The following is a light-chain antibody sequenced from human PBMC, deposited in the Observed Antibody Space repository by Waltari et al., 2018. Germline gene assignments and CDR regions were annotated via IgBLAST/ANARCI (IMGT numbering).Light chain of an antibody. J-gene: IGLJ3*02. V-gene: IGLV2-8*01. CDR3: SSYAGSYTCV. CDR1: SSDVGSYNY. CDR2: DVS. Sequence: QSALTQPPSASGSPGQSGTISCTGTSSDVGSYNYVSWYQRNPGKAPKFVIYDVSKRPSGLPVRFSGSKSGNTSSLTVSGLQAEDEAYYYCSSYAGSYTCVFGGGTTLTVL.